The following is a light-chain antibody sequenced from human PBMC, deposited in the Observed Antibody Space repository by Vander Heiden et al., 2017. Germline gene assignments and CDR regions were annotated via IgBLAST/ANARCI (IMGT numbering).Light chain of an antibody. CDR2: AAS. Sequence: DIQMTQYPSSLSASVGDRVTITCRASQSISSYLNWYQQKPGKAPKLLIYAASSLQSGVPSRFSGSGYGTDFTLTISSLQPEDFATYYCQQSYSTPIFTFGHGTKVDIK. J-gene: IGKJ3*01. CDR1: QSISSY. CDR3: QQSYSTPIFT. V-gene: IGKV1-39*01.